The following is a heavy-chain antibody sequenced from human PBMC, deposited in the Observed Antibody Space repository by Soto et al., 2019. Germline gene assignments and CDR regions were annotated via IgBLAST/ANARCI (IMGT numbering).Heavy chain of an antibody. CDR3: ARGGSWIQLWLRDYYFDY. J-gene: IGHJ4*02. Sequence: QVQLQQWGAGLLKPSETLSLTCAVYGGSFSGYYWSWIRQPPGKGLEWIGEINHSGSTNYTPSLKSRVTISVDTSKNQFSLKLSSVTAADTAVYYCARGGSWIQLWLRDYYFDYWGQGTLVTVSS. D-gene: IGHD5-18*01. V-gene: IGHV4-34*01. CDR1: GGSFSGYY. CDR2: INHSGST.